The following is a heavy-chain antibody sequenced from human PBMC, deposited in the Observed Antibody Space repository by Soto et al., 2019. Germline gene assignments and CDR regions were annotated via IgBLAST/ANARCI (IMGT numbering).Heavy chain of an antibody. D-gene: IGHD3-16*02. J-gene: IGHJ3*02. CDR1: GGSISSYY. CDR3: ARAGRDYDYVWGSYHRDAFDI. CDR2: IYYSGST. V-gene: IGHV4-59*01. Sequence: SETLSLTCTVSGGSISSYYWSWIRQPPGKGLEWIGYIYYSGSTNYNPSLKSRVTISVDTSKNQFSLKLSSVTAAGTAVYYCARAGRDYDYVWGSYHRDAFDIWGQGTMVTVSS.